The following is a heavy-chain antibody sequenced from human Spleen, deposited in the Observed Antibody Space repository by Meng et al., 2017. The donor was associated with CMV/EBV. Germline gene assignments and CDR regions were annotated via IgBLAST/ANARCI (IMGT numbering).Heavy chain of an antibody. J-gene: IGHJ3*02. Sequence: GESLKISCTGSAFIFSDYYIDWVRQVPGKGLEWVGRTANKAEGYLTEYATSVKGRFTFSRDDSKNSLFLQMNSLKSDDTAVYYCTRGHSGIDIYAFDIWGQGTMVTVSS. CDR3: TRGHSGIDIYAFDI. D-gene: IGHD1-26*01. V-gene: IGHV3-72*01. CDR2: TANKAEGYLT. CDR1: AFIFSDYY.